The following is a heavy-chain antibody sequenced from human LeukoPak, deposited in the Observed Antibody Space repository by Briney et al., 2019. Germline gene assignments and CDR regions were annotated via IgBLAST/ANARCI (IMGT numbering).Heavy chain of an antibody. CDR3: ARNKWKRDGMDV. CDR1: GGSFSGYY. J-gene: IGHJ6*04. V-gene: IGHV4-34*01. D-gene: IGHD1-1*01. Sequence: SETLSLTCAVYGGSFSGYYWSWIRQPPGKGLEWIGEINHRGSTNYNPSLKSRVTISVDTSKNQFSLKLRSVTAADTAVYYCARNKWKRDGMDVWGNGTTVTVSS. CDR2: INHRGST.